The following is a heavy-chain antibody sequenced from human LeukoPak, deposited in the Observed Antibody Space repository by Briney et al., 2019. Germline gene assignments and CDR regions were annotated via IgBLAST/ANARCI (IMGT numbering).Heavy chain of an antibody. J-gene: IGHJ4*02. Sequence: PGGSLRLSCAASEFTFSSFWMHWVRQTPGKGLVWVSRINGDGSSIKYADSVKGRFTMSRDNAKNTLFLQMNSLRAEDTALYYCVRESAYCGGDCYSPRGDYWGQGTLVTVSS. CDR3: VRESAYCGGDCYSPRGDY. CDR2: INGDGSSI. D-gene: IGHD2-21*02. CDR1: EFTFSSFW. V-gene: IGHV3-74*03.